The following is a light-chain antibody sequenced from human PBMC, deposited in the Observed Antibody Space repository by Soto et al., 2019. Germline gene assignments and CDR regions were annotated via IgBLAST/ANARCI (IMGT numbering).Light chain of an antibody. CDR2: EVS. CDR1: SSDVGGYNY. CDR3: CSYAAADTLI. J-gene: IGLJ2*01. V-gene: IGLV2-8*01. Sequence: QSALTQPPSASGSPGQSVTISCTGTSSDVGGYNYVSWYQQHPGKAPKLMIYEVSKRPSGVPDRFSGSKSGNTASLTVSGLQAEDDADYYCCSYAAADTLIFGGGTKLTVL.